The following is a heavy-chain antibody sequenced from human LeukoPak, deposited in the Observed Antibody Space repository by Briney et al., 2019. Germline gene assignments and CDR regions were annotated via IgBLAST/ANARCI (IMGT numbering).Heavy chain of an antibody. CDR3: AREESSGRYWYFDL. D-gene: IGHD6-19*01. CDR2: INHSGST. Sequence: PSETLSLTCAVYGGSFSGYYWSWIRQPPGKGLEWIGEINHSGSTNYNPSLKSRVTISVDTSKNQFSLKLSSVTAADTAAYYCAREESSGRYWYFDLWGRGTLVTVSS. V-gene: IGHV4-34*01. J-gene: IGHJ2*01. CDR1: GGSFSGYY.